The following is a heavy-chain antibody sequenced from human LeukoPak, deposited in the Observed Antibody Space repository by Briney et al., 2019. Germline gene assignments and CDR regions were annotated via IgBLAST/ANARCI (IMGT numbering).Heavy chain of an antibody. D-gene: IGHD5-18*01. CDR2: MNPNSGNT. CDR1: GYTFTSYD. Sequence: ASVKVSCKASGYTFTSYDINWVRQATGQGLEWMGWMNPNSGNTGYAQKFQGRVTMTRNTSISTAYVELSSLRSEDTAVYYCARAGVDTAMGRSYYYYMDVWGKGTTVTVSS. J-gene: IGHJ6*03. CDR3: ARAGVDTAMGRSYYYYMDV. V-gene: IGHV1-8*01.